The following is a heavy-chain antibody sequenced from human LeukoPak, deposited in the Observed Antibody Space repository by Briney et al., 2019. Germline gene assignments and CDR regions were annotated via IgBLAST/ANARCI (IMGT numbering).Heavy chain of an antibody. Sequence: ASVKVSCKASGYTFTSYDINWVRQATGQGLEWMGWMNPNGGNTGYAQKFQGRVTMTRNTSISTAYMELSSLRSEDTAVYYCARAVVLRYFDWLRTGYYYYMDVWGKGTTVTVSS. CDR3: ARAVVLRYFDWLRTGYYYYMDV. CDR1: GYTFTSYD. V-gene: IGHV1-8*01. D-gene: IGHD3-9*01. CDR2: MNPNGGNT. J-gene: IGHJ6*03.